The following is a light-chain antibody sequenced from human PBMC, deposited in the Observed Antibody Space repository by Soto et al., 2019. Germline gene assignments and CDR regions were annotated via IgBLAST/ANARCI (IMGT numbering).Light chain of an antibody. CDR1: HNDIGSYNR. CDR3: SSYTNINTRACV. CDR2: EVT. J-gene: IGLJ1*01. Sequence: QSALTQPTSVSGSPGQSITISCTGNHNDIGSYNRVSWYQQHPGKAPKLIIYEVTDRPSGVSNRFSGSKSGNTASLTISGLQAEDEAEYYCSSYTNINTRACVFGTGTKVTVL. V-gene: IGLV2-14*01.